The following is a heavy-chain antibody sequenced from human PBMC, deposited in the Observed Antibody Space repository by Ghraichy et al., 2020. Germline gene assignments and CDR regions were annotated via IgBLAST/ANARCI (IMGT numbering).Heavy chain of an antibody. V-gene: IGHV1-69*13. CDR3: ASEDRTYSGSYYGEYYFDY. CDR1: GGTFSSYA. D-gene: IGHD1-26*01. Sequence: SVKVSCKASGGTFSSYAISWVRQAPGQGLEWMGGIIPIFGTANYAQKFQGRVTITADESTSTAYMELSSLRSEDTAVYYCASEDRTYSGSYYGEYYFDYWGQGTLVTVSS. CDR2: IIPIFGTA. J-gene: IGHJ4*02.